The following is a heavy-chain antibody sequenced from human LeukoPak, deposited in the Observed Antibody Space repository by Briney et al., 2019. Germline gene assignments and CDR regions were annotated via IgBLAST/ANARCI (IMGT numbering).Heavy chain of an antibody. CDR1: GFTFSSYA. V-gene: IGHV3-23*01. CDR2: ISGSGGST. CDR3: ANLCTCGGDCYSCAFDI. Sequence: HAGGSLRLSCAASGFTFSSYAMSWVRQAPGKGLEWVSAISGSGGSTYYADSVKGRFTISRDNSKNTLYLQMNSLRAEDTAVYYCANLCTCGGDCYSCAFDIWGQGTMVTVSS. J-gene: IGHJ3*02. D-gene: IGHD2-21*02.